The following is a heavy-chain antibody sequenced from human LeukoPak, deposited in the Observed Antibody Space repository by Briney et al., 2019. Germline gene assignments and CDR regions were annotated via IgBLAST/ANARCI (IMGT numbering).Heavy chain of an antibody. D-gene: IGHD5-18*01. V-gene: IGHV4-34*01. CDR1: GGSFSGYY. Sequence: SETLSLTCAVYGGSFSGYYWSWIRQPPGKGLEWIGEINHSGSTNYNPSLKSRVTISVDTSKNQFSLKLSSVTAADTAVYYCARIYSYGTYNWFDPWGQETLVTVSS. CDR2: INHSGST. J-gene: IGHJ5*02. CDR3: ARIYSYGTYNWFDP.